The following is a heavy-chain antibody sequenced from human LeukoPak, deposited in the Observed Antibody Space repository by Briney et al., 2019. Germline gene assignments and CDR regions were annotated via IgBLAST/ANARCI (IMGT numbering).Heavy chain of an antibody. CDR2: IYWDDDK. CDR1: GGSISSYYW. D-gene: IGHD3-10*01. V-gene: IGHV2-5*08. J-gene: IGHJ3*02. CDR3: AHSEDYYGSVDAFDI. Sequence: TLSLTCTVSGGSISSYYWSWIRQPPGKALEWLAFIYWDDDKRYSPSLESRLTITKDTFKNQVVLTMTNMDPVDTATYYCAHSEDYYGSVDAFDIWGQGTMVTVSS.